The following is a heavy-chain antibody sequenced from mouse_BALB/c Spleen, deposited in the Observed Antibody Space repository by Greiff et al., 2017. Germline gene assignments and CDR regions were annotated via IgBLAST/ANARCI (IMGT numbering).Heavy chain of an antibody. CDR1: GYSITSGYS. Sequence: DVKLQESGPDLVKPSQSLSLTCTVTGYSITSGYSWYWIRQSPGNKLEWMGYIHYSGSTNYNPSLKSRISITRDTSKNQFFLQLNSVTTEDTATYYCARRAYWGQGTLVTVSA. J-gene: IGHJ3*01. CDR3: ARRAY. CDR2: IHYSGST. V-gene: IGHV3-1*02.